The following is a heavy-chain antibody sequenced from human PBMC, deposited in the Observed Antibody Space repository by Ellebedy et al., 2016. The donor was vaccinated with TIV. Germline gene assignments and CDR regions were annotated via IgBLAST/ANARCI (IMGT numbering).Heavy chain of an antibody. CDR3: ARVNGGYVDDY. CDR1: GDSVRSYY. CDR2: IYYSGIT. V-gene: IGHV4-59*02. D-gene: IGHD5-12*01. J-gene: IGHJ4*02. Sequence: SETLSLXCTVSGDSVRSYYWSWIRQPPGKGLEWIGHIYYSGITYYNPSLKSRVTISVDTSKNQFSLKLSSVTAADTAVYYCARVNGGYVDDYWGQGTLVTVSS.